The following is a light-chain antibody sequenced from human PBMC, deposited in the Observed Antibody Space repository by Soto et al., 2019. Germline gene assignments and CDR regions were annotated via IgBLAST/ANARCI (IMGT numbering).Light chain of an antibody. J-gene: IGKJ1*01. V-gene: IGKV3-20*01. CDR2: GAS. Sequence: EIVLTQSPGTLSLSPGERATLSCRASQSVSSSYLAWYQQKPGQAPRLLIYGASSRATGIPDRFSGSGSGTDFTLTISRLEPEDYAVYYCQQYGSSSDTFGQGIRVDIK. CDR3: QQYGSSSDT. CDR1: QSVSSSY.